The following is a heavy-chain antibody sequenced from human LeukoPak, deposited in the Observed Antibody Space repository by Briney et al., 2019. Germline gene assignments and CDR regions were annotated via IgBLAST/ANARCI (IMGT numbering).Heavy chain of an antibody. V-gene: IGHV3-30*18. D-gene: IGHD6-19*01. Sequence: PGGSLRLSCAASGFTFSSYGMHWVRQAPGKGLEWVAVISYDGSNEYYADSVKGRFTISRDNSKNTLYLQMNSLRAEDTAVYYCAKDHSSGWYSEPYFDYWGQGTLVTVSS. CDR2: ISYDGSNE. CDR3: AKDHSSGWYSEPYFDY. CDR1: GFTFSSYG. J-gene: IGHJ4*02.